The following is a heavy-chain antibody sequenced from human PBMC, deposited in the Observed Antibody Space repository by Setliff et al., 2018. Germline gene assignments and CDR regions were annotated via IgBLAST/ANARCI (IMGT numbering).Heavy chain of an antibody. CDR2: INTNTGNP. V-gene: IGHV7-4-1*02. CDR3: ARGEYTSLPSGVYYHMDV. Sequence: ASVKVSCKASGYTFSSYAMNWVRQAPGQGLEWMGWINTNTGNPTYAQGFTGRFVFSLDTSVSTTYLQISSLKAEDTAVYYCARGEYTSLPSGVYYHMDVWGKGTTV. J-gene: IGHJ6*03. D-gene: IGHD6-6*01. CDR1: GYTFSSYA.